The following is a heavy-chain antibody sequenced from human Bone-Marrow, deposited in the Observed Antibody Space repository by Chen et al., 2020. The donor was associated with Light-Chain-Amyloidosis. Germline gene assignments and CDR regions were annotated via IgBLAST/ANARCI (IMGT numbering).Heavy chain of an antibody. CDR2: INPNSGGT. CDR1: GYTFTGYY. J-gene: IGHJ3*02. Sequence: QVQLVQSGAEVKKPGASVKVSCKASGYTFTGYYMHWVRQAPGQGLEWMGWINPNSGGTNYAQKCQGRVTMTRDPSISTAYMELSRLRSDDTAVYYCASPYSSGWRDAFDIWGQGTMVTVSS. CDR3: ASPYSSGWRDAFDI. V-gene: IGHV1-2*02. D-gene: IGHD6-19*01.